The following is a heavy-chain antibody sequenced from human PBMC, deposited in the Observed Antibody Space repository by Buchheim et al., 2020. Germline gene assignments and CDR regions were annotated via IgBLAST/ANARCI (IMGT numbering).Heavy chain of an antibody. D-gene: IGHD3-22*01. CDR3: ARYYYENTDYYSYYSYYFGLDV. J-gene: IGHJ6*02. V-gene: IGHV1-8*01. CDR1: GYTFTNYD. CDR2: INPNSGNT. Sequence: QVQLVQSGSEVKKPGASVKVSCKASGYTFTNYDINWVRQATGQGLEWMGWINPNSGNTGYAQKFQGRVTMTRNTSISTAYMELSSLRSEDTAVYYCARYYYENTDYYSYYSYYFGLDVWGQGTT.